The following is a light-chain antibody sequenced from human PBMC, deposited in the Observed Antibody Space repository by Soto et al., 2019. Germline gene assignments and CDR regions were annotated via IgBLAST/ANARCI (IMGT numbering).Light chain of an antibody. CDR3: SSYTSSSTYV. V-gene: IGLV2-14*01. CDR2: DVS. J-gene: IGLJ1*01. Sequence: QSALTQPASVSGSPGQSITISCTGTSSDVGGYNYVSWYQQHPGKAPKLMIYDVSNRPSGVSNRFSGSKSSNTASLTISGLQAEDEAEFYCSSYTSSSTYVFGTGTKLTVL. CDR1: SSDVGGYNY.